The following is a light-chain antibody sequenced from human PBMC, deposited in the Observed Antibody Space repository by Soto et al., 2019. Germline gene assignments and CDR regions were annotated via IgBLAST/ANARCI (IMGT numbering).Light chain of an antibody. V-gene: IGKV1-5*01. CDR2: DAS. Sequence: DIQMTQSPSTLSASVGDRVTITCRASQSISTWLAWYQQKPGKAPKLLLYDASILESGVPSRFSASGSGTDFTLTISSLQPDDFATYYCQQYNRYYTFGQGTKLEIK. CDR1: QSISTW. CDR3: QQYNRYYT. J-gene: IGKJ2*01.